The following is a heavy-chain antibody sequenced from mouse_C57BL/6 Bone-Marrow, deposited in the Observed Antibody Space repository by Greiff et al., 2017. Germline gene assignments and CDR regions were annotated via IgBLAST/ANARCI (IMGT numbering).Heavy chain of an antibody. Sequence: QVQLQQPGAELVRPGSSVKLSCKASGYTFTSYWMHWVKQRPIQGLEWIGNIDPSDSETHYTQKFKDKATLTVDKSSSTAYMQLSSLTSEDSAVYYCARPYITTVVATDWYFDVWGTGTTVTVSS. J-gene: IGHJ1*03. D-gene: IGHD1-1*01. CDR2: IDPSDSET. CDR1: GYTFTSYW. CDR3: ARPYITTVVATDWYFDV. V-gene: IGHV1-52*01.